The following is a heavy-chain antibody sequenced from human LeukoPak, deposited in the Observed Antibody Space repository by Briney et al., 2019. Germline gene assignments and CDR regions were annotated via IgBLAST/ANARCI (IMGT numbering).Heavy chain of an antibody. CDR1: GFTFSSYA. Sequence: GSLRLSCAASGFTFSSYAMSWVRQAPGKGLEWVSAISGSGGSTYYADSVKGRFTISRGNSKNTLYLQMNSLRAEDTAVYYCARSYDFWSGSFIYFDYWGQGTLVTVSS. D-gene: IGHD3-3*01. J-gene: IGHJ4*02. CDR3: ARSYDFWSGSFIYFDY. CDR2: ISGSGGST. V-gene: IGHV3-23*01.